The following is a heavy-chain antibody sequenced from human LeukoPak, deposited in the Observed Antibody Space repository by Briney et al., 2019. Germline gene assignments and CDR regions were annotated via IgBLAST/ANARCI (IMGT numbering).Heavy chain of an antibody. J-gene: IGHJ6*02. CDR3: ARRFYYGSGESKFYYYYYYGMDV. CDR1: GGSFSGYY. V-gene: IGHV4-34*01. D-gene: IGHD3-10*01. CDR2: INHSGST. Sequence: SETLSLTCAVYGGSFSGYYWSWISQPPGKGLEWIGEINHSGSTNYNPSLKSRVTISVDTSKNQFSLKLSSVTAADTAVYYCARRFYYGSGESKFYYYYYYGMDVWGQGTTVTVSS.